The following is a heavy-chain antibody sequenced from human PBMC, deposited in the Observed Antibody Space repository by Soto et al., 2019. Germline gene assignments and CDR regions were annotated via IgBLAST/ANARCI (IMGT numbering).Heavy chain of an antibody. CDR3: ARIGVTTVTNQGTCYYYGMYF. J-gene: IGHJ6*02. CDR2: IFSNDEK. CDR1: GFSLSNGRMG. Sequence: QVTLKESGPVLVKPTEPLTLTCAVSGFSLSNGRMGVSWIRQPPGKALEWLAHIFSNDEKSYKTSLKTRLTISKDTSKSQVVLTMTKVDPGDTGTYYCARIGVTTVTNQGTCYYYGMYFWGQGTTVTVSS. V-gene: IGHV2-26*01. D-gene: IGHD4-17*01.